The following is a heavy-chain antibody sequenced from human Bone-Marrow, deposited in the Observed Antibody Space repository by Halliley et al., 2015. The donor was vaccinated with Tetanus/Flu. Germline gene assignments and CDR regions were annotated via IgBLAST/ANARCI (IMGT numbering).Heavy chain of an antibody. Sequence: SLRLSCAASGFTFDDYAMHWVRQAPGKGLEWVSGISWNSGSIGYADSVKGRFTISRDNAKNSLYLQMNSLRAEDPALYYCAKAYYSITSQASHFDYWGQGTLVTVSS. D-gene: IGHD2-2*01. CDR2: ISWNSGSI. V-gene: IGHV3-9*01. CDR3: AKAYYSITSQASHFDY. CDR1: GFTFDDYA. J-gene: IGHJ4*02.